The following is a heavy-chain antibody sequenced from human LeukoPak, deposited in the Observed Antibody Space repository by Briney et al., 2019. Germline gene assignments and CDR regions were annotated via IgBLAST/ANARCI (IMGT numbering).Heavy chain of an antibody. D-gene: IGHD3/OR15-3a*01. CDR2: IFYTGST. V-gene: IGHV4-59*01. J-gene: IGHJ4*02. CDR1: GGSISSFY. CDR3: ARAGLSFDY. Sequence: SETLSLTCSVSGGSISSFYWTWIRQSPGEGLEWIGYIFYTGSTTYNPSLKSRVTISLDTSRNQFSLNLSPVTAADTAVYYCARAGLSFDYWGQGALVTVSS.